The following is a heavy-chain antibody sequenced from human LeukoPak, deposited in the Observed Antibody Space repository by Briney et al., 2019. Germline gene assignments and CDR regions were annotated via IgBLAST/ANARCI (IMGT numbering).Heavy chain of an antibody. CDR1: GFTVSSSY. CDR3: ARNFYYYYNMGV. Sequence: GGSLRLSCAASGFTVSSSYMTWVRQAPGKGLEWVSLVYSAGTTYYADSVEGRFTISRDDSKSTLYLQMNSLRAEDTAVYYCARNFYYYYNMGVWGQGTTVTVSS. D-gene: IGHD1-14*01. J-gene: IGHJ6*02. V-gene: IGHV3-66*01. CDR2: VYSAGTT.